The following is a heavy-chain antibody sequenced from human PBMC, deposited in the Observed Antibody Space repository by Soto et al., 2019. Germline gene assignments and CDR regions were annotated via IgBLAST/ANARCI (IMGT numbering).Heavy chain of an antibody. CDR3: ARAPYGDHPGGVDY. J-gene: IGHJ4*02. Sequence: PGGSLRLSCAASGFTVSSNYMSWVRQAPGKGLEWVSVIYSGGSTYYADSVKGRFTISRDNSKNTLYLQMNSLRAEDTAVYYCARAPYGDHPGGVDYWGQRTLVTVSS. CDR2: IYSGGST. D-gene: IGHD4-17*01. V-gene: IGHV3-53*01. CDR1: GFTVSSNY.